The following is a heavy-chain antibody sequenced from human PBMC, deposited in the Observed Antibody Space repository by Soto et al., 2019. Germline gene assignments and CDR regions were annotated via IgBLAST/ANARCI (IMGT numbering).Heavy chain of an antibody. CDR3: AFSREAGKYYYGVDF. V-gene: IGHV5-51*01. CDR2: IYPGDSDT. CDR1: GYSFANYW. J-gene: IGHJ6*02. Sequence: GESLKISCKGSGYSFANYWIGWVRQMPGKGLEWMGIIYPGDSDTRYSPSFQGQVTISADKSISTAYLQWSSLKASDTAMYYCAFSREAGKYYYGVDFWGQGSSVPVSS. D-gene: IGHD6-19*01.